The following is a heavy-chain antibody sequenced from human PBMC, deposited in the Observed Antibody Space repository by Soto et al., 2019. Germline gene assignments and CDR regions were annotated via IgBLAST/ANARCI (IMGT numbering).Heavy chain of an antibody. CDR3: ARTRSAWSDFHYYSLDV. CDR1: GFTFNSYG. Sequence: GGSLRLSCAASGFTFNSYGMHWVRQGPGNGLEWVAFISYDSTKTYYADSVKGRFTISRDNSNSALYVQMNSLTGEDTAVYYCARTRSAWSDFHYYSLDVWGQGTTVTVPS. D-gene: IGHD1-26*01. CDR2: ISYDSTKT. V-gene: IGHV3-30*03. J-gene: IGHJ6*02.